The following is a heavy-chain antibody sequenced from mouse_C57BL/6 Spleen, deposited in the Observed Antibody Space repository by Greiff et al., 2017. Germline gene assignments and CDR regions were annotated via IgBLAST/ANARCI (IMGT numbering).Heavy chain of an antibody. CDR3: AREGTTVVLRLYAMDY. V-gene: IGHV1-9*01. J-gene: IGHJ4*01. D-gene: IGHD1-1*01. CDR1: GYTFTGYW. Sequence: QVQLKQSGAELMKPGASVKLSCKATGYTFTGYWIEWVKQRPGHGLEWIGEILPGSGSTNYNEKFKGKATFTADTSSNTAYMQLSSLTTEDSAIYYCAREGTTVVLRLYAMDYWGQGTSVTVSS. CDR2: ILPGSGST.